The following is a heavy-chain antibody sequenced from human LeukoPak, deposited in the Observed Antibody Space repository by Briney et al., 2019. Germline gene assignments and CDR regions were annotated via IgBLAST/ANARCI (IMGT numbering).Heavy chain of an antibody. CDR3: TGRYRSGGSCADY. CDR2: IRTKANTYAT. CDR1: GFTFSDSA. D-gene: IGHD2-15*01. Sequence: GGSLRLSCAASGFTFSDSAIHWVRQASGKGLEWVGRIRTKANTYATAYAASVKGRFTISRDDSQNTAYLQMDSLKTEDTAVYYCTGRYRSGGSCADYWGQGTLVTVSS. J-gene: IGHJ4*02. V-gene: IGHV3-73*01.